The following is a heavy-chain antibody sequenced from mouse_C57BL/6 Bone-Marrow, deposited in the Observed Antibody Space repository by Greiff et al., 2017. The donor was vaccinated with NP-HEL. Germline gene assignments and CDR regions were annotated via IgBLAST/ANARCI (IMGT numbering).Heavy chain of an antibody. D-gene: IGHD2-5*01. CDR1: GFTFNTYA. J-gene: IGHJ3*01. CDR3: VRREAYYSNYGGDWFAY. V-gene: IGHV10-3*01. CDR2: IRSKSSNYAT. Sequence: DVMLVESGGGLVQPKGSLKLSCAASGFTFNTYAMHWVRQAPGQGLEWVARIRSKSSNYATYYADSVKDRFTISSDDSQSMLYLQMNNLKTEDTAMYYCVRREAYYSNYGGDWFAYWGQGTLVTVSA.